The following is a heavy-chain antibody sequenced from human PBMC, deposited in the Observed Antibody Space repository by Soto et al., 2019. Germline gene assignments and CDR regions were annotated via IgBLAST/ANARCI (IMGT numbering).Heavy chain of an antibody. J-gene: IGHJ3*02. CDR1: GYTFTTYG. V-gene: IGHV1-18*01. CDR2: ISPYTGDT. Sequence: QVQLVQSGAEVKKPGASVKVSCEASGYTFTTYGISWVRQAPGQGLEWMGWISPYTGDTNYAQILQGRVTLTTDTSPSTDYMELRSLSSADTAVYYCARVVVSASSNAFDIWGQGTMVTVSS. D-gene: IGHD5-12*01. CDR3: ARVVVSASSNAFDI.